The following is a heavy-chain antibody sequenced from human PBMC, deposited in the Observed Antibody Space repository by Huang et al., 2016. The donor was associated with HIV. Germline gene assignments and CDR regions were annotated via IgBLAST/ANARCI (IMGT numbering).Heavy chain of an antibody. Sequence: QVHLVQSGPEVKKPGASVKVSCKASGYNFTSRGLHWVRQAPGQGLEWMGYITQGKGNTKYYPKFQDRVTLTRDISANTAYMQLGRLKSEDTALYYCASGQRMRESDIVATIPVSWGQGALVTVSS. J-gene: IGHJ5*02. CDR1: GYNFTSRG. CDR2: ITQGKGNT. D-gene: IGHD5-12*01. V-gene: IGHV1-3*01. CDR3: ASGQRMRESDIVATIPVS.